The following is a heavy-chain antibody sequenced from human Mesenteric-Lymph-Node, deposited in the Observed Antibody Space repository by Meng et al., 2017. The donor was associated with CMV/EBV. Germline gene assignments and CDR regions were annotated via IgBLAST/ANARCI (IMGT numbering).Heavy chain of an antibody. Sequence: GGSLRLSCEGSGFTFSSYTLHWVRQAPGKGLEWVAFIRYDGSNKYYVDSVKGRFTVSRDNSKNTLYLQMSSLRAEDTAVYYCARVHTRRGWKGYFDYWGQGTLVTVSS. J-gene: IGHJ4*02. CDR1: GFTFSSYT. V-gene: IGHV3-30*02. CDR3: ARVHTRRGWKGYFDY. CDR2: IRYDGSNK. D-gene: IGHD1-1*01.